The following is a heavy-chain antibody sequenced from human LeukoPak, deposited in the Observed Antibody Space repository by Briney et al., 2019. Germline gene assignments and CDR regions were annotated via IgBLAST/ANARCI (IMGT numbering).Heavy chain of an antibody. D-gene: IGHD4-23*01. CDR1: GGTFSSYA. CDR3: ERDVSVAYFDY. V-gene: IGHV1-69*04. CDR2: IIPILGIA. Sequence: GASVKVSCKASGGTFSSYAISWVRQAPGQGLEWMGRIIPILGIANYAQKFQGRVTITADKSTSTAYMELSSLRSEDTAVYYCERDVSVAYFDYWGQGTLVTVSS. J-gene: IGHJ4*02.